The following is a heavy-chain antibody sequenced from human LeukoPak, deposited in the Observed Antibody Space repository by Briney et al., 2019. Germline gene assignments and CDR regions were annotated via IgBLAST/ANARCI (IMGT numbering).Heavy chain of an antibody. D-gene: IGHD2-2*01. J-gene: IGHJ6*04. CDR2: ISSSSSYI. CDR3: ASLYCSSTSCYDYYCYGMDV. Sequence: PGGSLRLSCAASGFTFSSYSMNWVRQAPGKGLEWVSSISSSSSYIYYADSVKGRFTISRDNAKNSLYLQMNSLRAEDTAVYYCASLYCSSTSCYDYYCYGMDVWGKGTTVTVSS. CDR1: GFTFSSYS. V-gene: IGHV3-21*01.